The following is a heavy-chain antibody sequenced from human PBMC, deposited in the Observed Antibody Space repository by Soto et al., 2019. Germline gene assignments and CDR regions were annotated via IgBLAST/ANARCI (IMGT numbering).Heavy chain of an antibody. D-gene: IGHD6-25*01. CDR1: GYTFTSYG. Sequence: ASVKVSCKASGYTFTSYGISWVRQAPVQVLELIVWIIAYSCNTNYSQKVQGRLTITTYSSTVTSYIELMILISDYTAVCYCARDQPILGQTAAGYFDYWGQGTLVTVSS. CDR2: IIAYSCNT. V-gene: IGHV1-18*01. J-gene: IGHJ4*02. CDR3: ARDQPILGQTAAGYFDY.